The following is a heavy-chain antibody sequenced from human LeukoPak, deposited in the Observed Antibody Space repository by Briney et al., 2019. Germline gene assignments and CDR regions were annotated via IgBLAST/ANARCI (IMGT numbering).Heavy chain of an antibody. V-gene: IGHV1-69*05. J-gene: IGHJ4*02. Sequence: ASVKVSCKASGGTFSSYAISWVRQAPGQGLEWMGGIIPIFGTANYAQTFQGRVTITTDESTSTAYMELSSLRSEDTAVYYCARGDGYNYATGDYWGQGTLVTVSS. CDR2: IIPIFGTA. CDR1: GGTFSSYA. D-gene: IGHD5-24*01. CDR3: ARGDGYNYATGDY.